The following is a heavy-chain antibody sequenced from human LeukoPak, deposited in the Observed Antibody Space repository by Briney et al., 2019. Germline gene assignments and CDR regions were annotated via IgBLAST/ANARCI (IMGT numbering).Heavy chain of an antibody. CDR3: ARTHSSGAWPLDY. D-gene: IGHD3-22*01. J-gene: IGHJ4*02. V-gene: IGHV4-59*08. CDR2: IHYTGTT. CDR1: GGSISGYY. Sequence: PSETLSLTCTVSGGSISGYYWTWIRQPPGKGLEWIGYIHYTGTTNYNPSLKSRLTISLDTSKNQFSLKLSSVIAADTAIYYCARTHSSGAWPLDYWGQGTLVTVSS.